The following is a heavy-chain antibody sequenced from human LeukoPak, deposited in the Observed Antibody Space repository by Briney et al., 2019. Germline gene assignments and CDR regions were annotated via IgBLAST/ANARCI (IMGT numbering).Heavy chain of an antibody. CDR1: GYTFTSFG. Sequence: ATVKVSCKASGYTFTSFGIAWVRQAPGQGLEWVGWISTSSDQRRYAHMLQGRVTMTTDTSTSTAYMELRSLRSDDAGVYYCARDTNWQRDYWGQGTLVTVFS. CDR3: ARDTNWQRDY. CDR2: ISTSSDQR. V-gene: IGHV1-18*01. J-gene: IGHJ4*02. D-gene: IGHD6-25*01.